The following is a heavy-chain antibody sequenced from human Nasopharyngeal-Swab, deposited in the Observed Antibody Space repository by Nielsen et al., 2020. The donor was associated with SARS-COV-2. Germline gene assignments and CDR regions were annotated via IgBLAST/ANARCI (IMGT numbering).Heavy chain of an antibody. CDR2: LSYDGSNK. CDR3: ARDHLYCSGGSCYRNYYGMDV. D-gene: IGHD2-15*01. Sequence: VRQAPGKGLEWGAVLSYDGSNKYYADSVKGRFTISRDNSKNTLYLQMNSLRAEDTAVYYCARDHLYCSGGSCYRNYYGMDVWGQGTTVTVSS. V-gene: IGHV3-30-3*01. J-gene: IGHJ6*02.